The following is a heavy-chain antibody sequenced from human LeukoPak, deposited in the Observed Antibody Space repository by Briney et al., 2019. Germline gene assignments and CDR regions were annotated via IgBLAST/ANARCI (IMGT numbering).Heavy chain of an antibody. Sequence: ASVEVSCKASGYTFTSYGISWVRQAPGQGLEWMGWISAYKGNTNYAQKLQGRVTMTTDTSTSTAYMELRSLRSDDTAVYYCARDPGFGSSSFNWFDPWGQGTLVTVSS. CDR1: GYTFTSYG. D-gene: IGHD6-6*01. CDR3: ARDPGFGSSSFNWFDP. J-gene: IGHJ5*02. CDR2: ISAYKGNT. V-gene: IGHV1-18*01.